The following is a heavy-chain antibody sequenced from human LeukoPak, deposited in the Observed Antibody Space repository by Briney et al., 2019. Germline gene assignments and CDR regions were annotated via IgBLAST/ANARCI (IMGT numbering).Heavy chain of an antibody. J-gene: IGHJ4*02. CDR3: ARDTYYYGSGSYLGYFDY. CDR1: GGSISSSSYY. V-gene: IGHV4-39*07. Sequence: SETLSLTCTVSGGSISSSSYYWGWIRQPPGKGLEWIGSIYYSGSTYYNPSLKSRVTISVDTSKNQFSLKLSSVTAADTAVYYCARDTYYYGSGSYLGYFDYWGQGTLVTVSS. D-gene: IGHD3-10*01. CDR2: IYYSGST.